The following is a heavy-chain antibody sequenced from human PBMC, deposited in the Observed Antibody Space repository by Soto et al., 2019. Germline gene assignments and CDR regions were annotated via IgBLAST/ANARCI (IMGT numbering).Heavy chain of an antibody. CDR1: GFTFSSYC. V-gene: IGHV3-74*01. J-gene: IGHJ6*02. D-gene: IGHD6-19*01. Sequence: GGSLRLSCSASGFTFSSYCMHWVRQAPGKGLVWVSRINSDGSSTSYADSVKGRFTISRDNAKNTLYLQMNSLRAEDTAVYYCARVLGYSSGWYYGMDVWGQGTTVTVSS. CDR3: ARVLGYSSGWYYGMDV. CDR2: INSDGSST.